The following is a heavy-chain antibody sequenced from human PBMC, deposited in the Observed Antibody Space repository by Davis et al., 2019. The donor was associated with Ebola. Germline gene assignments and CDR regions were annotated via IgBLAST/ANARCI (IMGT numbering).Heavy chain of an antibody. CDR2: ISSSGSTI. D-gene: IGHD1-7*01. J-gene: IGHJ6*02. V-gene: IGHV3-11*01. Sequence: GGSLRLSCAASGFTVSSNYMSWIRQAPGKGLEWVSYISSSGSTIYYADSVKGRFTISRDNAKNSLYLQMNSLRAEDTAVYYCARGLELRNYYYYGMDVWGQGTTVTVSS. CDR1: GFTVSSNY. CDR3: ARGLELRNYYYYGMDV.